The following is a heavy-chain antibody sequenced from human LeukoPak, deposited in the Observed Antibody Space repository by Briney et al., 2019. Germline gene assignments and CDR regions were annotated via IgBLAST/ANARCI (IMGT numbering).Heavy chain of an antibody. Sequence: GESLKTSCKGSGCTFSSYWIGWVRQMPGKGLEWMGIIYPGDSDTRYSPSLQGQVTISVDTSIGTAYLQWSSLKASDTAIYYCARQNDFRLDYWGQGTLVTVSS. CDR1: GCTFSSYW. J-gene: IGHJ4*02. D-gene: IGHD3-3*01. V-gene: IGHV5-51*01. CDR3: ARQNDFRLDY. CDR2: IYPGDSDT.